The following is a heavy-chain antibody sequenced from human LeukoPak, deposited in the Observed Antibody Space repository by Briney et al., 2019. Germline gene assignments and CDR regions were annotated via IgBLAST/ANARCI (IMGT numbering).Heavy chain of an antibody. J-gene: IGHJ3*02. CDR2: IKQDGSEK. CDR3: ARLWFGELLGDAFDI. CDR1: GFTFSSYW. D-gene: IGHD3-10*01. Sequence: GGSLRLSCAASGFTFSSYWMSWVRQAPGKGLEWVANIKQDGSEKYYVDSVKGRFTISRDNAKNSLYLQMNSLRAEDTAVYYCARLWFGELLGDAFDIWGQGTMVTVSS. V-gene: IGHV3-7*01.